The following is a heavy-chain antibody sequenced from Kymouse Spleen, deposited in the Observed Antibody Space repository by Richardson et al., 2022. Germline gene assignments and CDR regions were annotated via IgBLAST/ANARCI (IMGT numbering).Heavy chain of an antibody. J-gene: IGHJ4*02. CDR2: IRSKANSYAT. Sequence: EVQLVESGGGLVQPGGSLKLSCAASGFTFSGSAMHWVRQASGKGLEWVGRIRSKANSYATAYAASVKGRFTISRDDSKNTAYLQMNSLKTEDTAVYYCTRYCSSTSCYGVFDYWGQGTLVTVSS. CDR3: TRYCSSTSCYGVFDY. D-gene: IGHD2-2*02. V-gene: IGHV3-73*02. CDR1: GFTFSGSA.